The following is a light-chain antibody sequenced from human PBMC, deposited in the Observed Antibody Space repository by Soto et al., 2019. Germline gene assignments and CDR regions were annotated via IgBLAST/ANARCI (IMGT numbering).Light chain of an antibody. CDR2: GAS. CDR3: QQYNKWPYT. V-gene: IGKV3-15*01. CDR1: QSVGRN. J-gene: IGKJ2*01. Sequence: DIVMTQSPATLSVSPGETAALSCRAGQSVGRNFAWYQQKPGQAPRLLIYGASTRATDIPARFRGSGSGTEFTLTISSLQSEDFAIYYCQQYNKWPYTFGQGTTLEIK.